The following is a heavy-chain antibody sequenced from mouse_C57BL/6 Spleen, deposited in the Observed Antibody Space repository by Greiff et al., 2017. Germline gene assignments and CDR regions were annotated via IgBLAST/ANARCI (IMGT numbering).Heavy chain of an antibody. D-gene: IGHD2-4*01. CDR1: GYSFTGYY. Sequence: EVQLQQSGPELVKPGASVKISCKASGYSFTGYYMNWVKQSPEKSLEWIGEINPSTGGTTYNQKFKAKATLTVDKSSSTAYMQLKSLPSEDSAVYYCAKYDYDAEAWFAYWGQGTLVTVSA. J-gene: IGHJ3*01. CDR2: INPSTGGT. V-gene: IGHV1-42*01. CDR3: AKYDYDAEAWFAY.